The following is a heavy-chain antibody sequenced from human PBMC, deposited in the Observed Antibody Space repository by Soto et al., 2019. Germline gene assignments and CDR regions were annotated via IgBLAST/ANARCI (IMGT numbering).Heavy chain of an antibody. CDR3: AKAEYQLLWGFQH. CDR2: ISYDGSNK. V-gene: IGHV3-30*18. D-gene: IGHD2-2*01. J-gene: IGHJ1*01. CDR1: GFTFSSYG. Sequence: QVQLVESGGGVVQPGRSLRLSCAASGFTFSSYGMHWVRQAPGKGLEWVAVISYDGSNKYYADSVKVRFTISRDNSKNTLYLQINSLRAEDTAVYYFAKAEYQLLWGFQHWGQGTLGTVSS.